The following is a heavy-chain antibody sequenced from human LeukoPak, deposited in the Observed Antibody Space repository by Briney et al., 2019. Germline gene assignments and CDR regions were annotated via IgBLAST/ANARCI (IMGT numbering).Heavy chain of an antibody. D-gene: IGHD2-2*01. Sequence: ASVKISCKVSGYTFTDYYMHWVQQAPGKGLEWMGLVDPEDGETIYAEKFQGRVTITADTSTDTAYMELSSLRSEDTGVYYCATFSIVPAAITYPQGGVDYWGQGTLVTVSS. J-gene: IGHJ4*02. V-gene: IGHV1-69-2*01. CDR1: GYTFTDYY. CDR3: ATFSIVPAAITYPQGGVDY. CDR2: VDPEDGET.